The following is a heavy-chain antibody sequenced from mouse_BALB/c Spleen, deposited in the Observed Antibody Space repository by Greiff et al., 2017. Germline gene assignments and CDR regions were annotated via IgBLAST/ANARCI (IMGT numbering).Heavy chain of an antibody. V-gene: IGHV5-9-4*01. J-gene: IGHJ4*01. CDR1: GFTFSSYA. CDR3: AKNDYSSLGY. CDR2: ISSGGSYT. Sequence: EVMLVESGGGLVKPGGSLKLSCAASGFTFSSYAMSWVRQSPEKRLEWVAEISSGGSYTYYPDTVTGRFTISRDNAKNTLYLEMSSLRSEDTAMYYCAKNDYSSLGYWGQGTSGTVSA. D-gene: IGHD2-4*01.